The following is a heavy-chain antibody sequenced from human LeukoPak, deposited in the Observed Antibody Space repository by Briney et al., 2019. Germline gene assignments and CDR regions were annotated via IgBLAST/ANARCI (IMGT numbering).Heavy chain of an antibody. CDR3: MRDKA. CDR1: GFTFSSYW. V-gene: IGHV3-7*04. CDR2: IKEDGSEK. Sequence: GGSLRLSCAAPGFTFSSYWLSWVRHAPGKRLEWVANIKEDGSEKYSVDSVRGPFTISRDNAKNSLYLQMNSLRAEYTAVYYCMRDKAWGQGTLVTVSS. J-gene: IGHJ5*02.